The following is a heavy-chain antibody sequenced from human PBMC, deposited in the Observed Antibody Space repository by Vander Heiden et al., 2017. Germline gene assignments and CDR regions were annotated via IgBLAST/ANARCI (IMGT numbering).Heavy chain of an antibody. J-gene: IGHJ3*02. D-gene: IGHD5-18*01. CDR2: ISYDGSNT. V-gene: IGHV3-30*18. CDR1: GFTFSSYG. Sequence: QVQLVESGGGVVQSGRSLRLSCAASGFTFSSYGIQGVRQAPGKGLEWVAVISYDGSNTYYADSVKGRFTISRDNSKNTLYLQMNSLRAEDTAVYYCAKDKEVDTAMVGAFDIWGQGTMVTVSS. CDR3: AKDKEVDTAMVGAFDI.